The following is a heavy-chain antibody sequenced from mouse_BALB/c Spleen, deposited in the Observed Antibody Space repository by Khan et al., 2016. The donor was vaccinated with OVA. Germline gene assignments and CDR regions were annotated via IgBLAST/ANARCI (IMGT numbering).Heavy chain of an antibody. CDR1: GYSITSEYA. Sequence: EVQLQESGPGLVKPSQSLSLTCTVTGYSITSEYAWNWIRQFPGNKLEWMGYINYSGNTRFNPSLKSRTSITRDTSKNQFFLQLSSVTTEDTATYYCARKDYYDYDPFPYWSQGTLVTVSA. V-gene: IGHV3-2*02. J-gene: IGHJ3*01. D-gene: IGHD2-4*01. CDR2: INYSGNT. CDR3: ARKDYYDYDPFPY.